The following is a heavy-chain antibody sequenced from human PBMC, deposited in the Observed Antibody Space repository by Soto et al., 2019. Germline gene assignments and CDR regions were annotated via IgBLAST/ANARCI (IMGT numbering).Heavy chain of an antibody. Sequence: GGXLRLSCAASGFTFSSYSMNWVHQAPGKGLEWVSSISSSNSYIYYADSVKGRFTISRDNAKNSLYLQMNSLRAEDTAVYYCARDFLPGDIVVVPAAYGMDVWGQGTTVTVSS. CDR1: GFTFSSYS. D-gene: IGHD2-2*01. V-gene: IGHV3-21*01. CDR3: ARDFLPGDIVVVPAAYGMDV. J-gene: IGHJ6*02. CDR2: ISSSNSYI.